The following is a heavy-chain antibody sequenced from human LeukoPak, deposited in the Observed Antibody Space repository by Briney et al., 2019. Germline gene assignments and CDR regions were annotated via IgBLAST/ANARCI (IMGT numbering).Heavy chain of an antibody. J-gene: IGHJ3*01. CDR3: ARDYLLIHYDSSGYYRDAFDL. CDR1: GFTMSSYW. Sequence: GGSLRLSCAASGFTMSSYWMSWVRQAPGKGLEWVANIKQDGSEKYYVDSVKGRFTISRDNTKNSLYLQMNSLRAEDTAVYYCARDYLLIHYDSSGYYRDAFDLWGQGTMVTVSS. V-gene: IGHV3-7*01. CDR2: IKQDGSEK. D-gene: IGHD3-22*01.